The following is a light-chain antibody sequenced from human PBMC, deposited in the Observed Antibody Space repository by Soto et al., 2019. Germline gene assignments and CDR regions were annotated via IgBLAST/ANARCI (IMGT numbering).Light chain of an antibody. CDR1: SRDVGGYKY. Sequence: QSVLTQPASVSGSPGQSITISCTGTSRDVGGYKYVYWYQMYSGKAPKLMIYEVTNRPSGVSYRFSGSKSGNTAFLTISGLQTDDEADYYCSSYTTSGTWVFGGGTQLTVL. CDR3: SSYTTSGTWV. V-gene: IGLV2-14*01. J-gene: IGLJ3*02. CDR2: EVT.